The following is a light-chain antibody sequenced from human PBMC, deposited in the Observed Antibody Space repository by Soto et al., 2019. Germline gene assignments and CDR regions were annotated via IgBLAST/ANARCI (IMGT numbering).Light chain of an antibody. Sequence: QSALTQPASVSGSPGQSITISCTGTSSDVGAYNYVSWYRQHPGKAPKLMIYEVSNRPSGVSNRFSGSKSGNTASLTISGLQAEDEADYCCSSYTSSSTWVFGGGTKLTVL. J-gene: IGLJ3*02. CDR1: SSDVGAYNY. CDR2: EVS. CDR3: SSYTSSSTWV. V-gene: IGLV2-14*01.